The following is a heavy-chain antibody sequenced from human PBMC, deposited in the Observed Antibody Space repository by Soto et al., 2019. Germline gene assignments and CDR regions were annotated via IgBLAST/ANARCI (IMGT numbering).Heavy chain of an antibody. D-gene: IGHD2-15*01. Sequence: QVQLEQSGAEVKKPGSSVKVSCKASGGTFGRYAISWVRRAPGQSLEWMGQINAGFGATDLAQMFQGRVTITADKSTTTVYMKLSSLRSDDTAVYYCATDCSGGSCYGAYGMDVWGQGTTVTVSS. V-gene: IGHV1-69*06. CDR1: GGTFGRYA. CDR2: INAGFGAT. CDR3: ATDCSGGSCYGAYGMDV. J-gene: IGHJ6*02.